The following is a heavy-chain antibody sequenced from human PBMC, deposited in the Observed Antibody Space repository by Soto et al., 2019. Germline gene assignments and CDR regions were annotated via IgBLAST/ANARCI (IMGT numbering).Heavy chain of an antibody. Sequence: EVQVVESGGGLVKPGGSLRLSCAASGFTFTNAWMSWVRQAPGKGLEWVGRVKSRTDGGTTFYAAPVKGRFTISRDDSKNTLFLQMNSLKTEDTAMYYCTTDYVGHASSHDYWGQGTLVTVSS. CDR2: VKSRTDGGTT. CDR1: GFTFTNAW. J-gene: IGHJ4*02. CDR3: TTDYVGHASSHDY. D-gene: IGHD2-15*01. V-gene: IGHV3-15*01.